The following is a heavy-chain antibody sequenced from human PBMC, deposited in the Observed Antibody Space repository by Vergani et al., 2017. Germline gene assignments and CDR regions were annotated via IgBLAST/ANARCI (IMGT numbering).Heavy chain of an antibody. CDR2: INPNSGGT. CDR1: GYTFTGYY. D-gene: IGHD5-12*01. J-gene: IGHJ6*02. V-gene: IGHV1-2*02. Sequence: QVQLVQSGTEVKKPGASVKVSCKASGYTFTGYYIHWVRQAPGQGLEWMGWINPNSGGTNYAQQFQGRVTMTRDTSISTAYMELSRLRSDDTAVYYCARDRALVATIYYYYGMDVWGQGTTVTVSS. CDR3: ARDRALVATIYYYYGMDV.